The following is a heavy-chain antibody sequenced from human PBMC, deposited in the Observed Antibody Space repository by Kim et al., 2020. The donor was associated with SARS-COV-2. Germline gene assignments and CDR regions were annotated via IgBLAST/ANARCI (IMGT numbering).Heavy chain of an antibody. J-gene: IGHJ4*02. Sequence: SETLSLTCAVYGGSFSGYYWSWIRQPPGKGLEWIGEINHSGSTNYNPSLKSRVTISVDTSKNQFSLKLSSVTAADTAVYYCARGPHYDSSGYYYYYWGQGTLVTVSS. CDR3: ARGPHYDSSGYYYYY. D-gene: IGHD3-22*01. CDR1: GGSFSGYY. CDR2: INHSGST. V-gene: IGHV4-34*01.